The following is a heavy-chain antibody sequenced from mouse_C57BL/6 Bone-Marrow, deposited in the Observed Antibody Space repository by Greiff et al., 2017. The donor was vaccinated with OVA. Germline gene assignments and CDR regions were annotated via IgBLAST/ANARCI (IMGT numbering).Heavy chain of an antibody. CDR2: IDPANGNT. CDR1: GFNIQNTY. J-gene: IGHJ2*01. V-gene: IGHV14-3*01. D-gene: IGHD1-1*01. Sequence: EVQLQQSVAELVRPGASVKLSCTASGFNIQNTYMHWVKQRPEQGLEWIGRIDPANGNTKYAPKFQGKATITADTSSNTAYLQLSSLTSEDTAIYYCAVITPFDYWGQGTTLTVSS. CDR3: AVITPFDY.